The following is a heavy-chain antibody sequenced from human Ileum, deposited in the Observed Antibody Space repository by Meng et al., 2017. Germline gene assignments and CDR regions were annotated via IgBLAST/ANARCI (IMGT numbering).Heavy chain of an antibody. J-gene: IGHJ4*02. CDR1: GFTFSTFG. V-gene: IGHV3-23*01. CDR2: ISGSGDDT. CDR3: AKDPEWRTN. D-gene: IGHD1/OR15-1a*01. Sequence: GGSLSLSCAVSGFTFSTFGMNWVRQAPGKGLEWVSGISGSGDDTYSADSVKGRFTISRDNSKNTLYLQMNSLIAEDTSIYYCAKDPEWRTNWGQGTLVTVSS.